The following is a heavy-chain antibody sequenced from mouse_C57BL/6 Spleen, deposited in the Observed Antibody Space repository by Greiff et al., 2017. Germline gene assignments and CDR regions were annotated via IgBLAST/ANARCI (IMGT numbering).Heavy chain of an antibody. V-gene: IGHV1-82*01. Sequence: QVTLKESGPELVKPGASVKISCKASGYAFSSSWMNWVKQRPGKGLEWIGRLYPGDGDTNYNGKFKGKATLTADKSSSTAYMQLSSLTSEDSAVYFCARGAFTTVVADYWGQGTTLTVSS. CDR3: ARGAFTTVVADY. D-gene: IGHD1-1*01. J-gene: IGHJ2*01. CDR2: LYPGDGDT. CDR1: GYAFSSSW.